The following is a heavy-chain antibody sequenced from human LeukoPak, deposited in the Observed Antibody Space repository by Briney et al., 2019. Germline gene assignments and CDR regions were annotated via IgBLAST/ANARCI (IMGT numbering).Heavy chain of an antibody. V-gene: IGHV4-59*08. Sequence: PSETLSLTCTVSGGYISSYYWSCIRQPPGKGLEWIGYIYYSGSTSYNPSLKSRVTISVDTSKNQLSLKLSSVTAADTAVYYCARHWETSSWYVDYWGQGTLVTVSS. CDR3: ARHWETSSWYVDY. D-gene: IGHD6-13*01. J-gene: IGHJ4*02. CDR2: IYYSGST. CDR1: GGYISSYY.